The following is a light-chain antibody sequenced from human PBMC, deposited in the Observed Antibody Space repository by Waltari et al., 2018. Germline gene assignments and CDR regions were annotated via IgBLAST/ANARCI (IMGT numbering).Light chain of an antibody. V-gene: IGLV1-40*01. CDR1: TSNTAAPYD. J-gene: IGLJ3*02. CDR3: HSYDSSLSTWL. Sequence: QSVLTQPSSVSGAPGPRVTISCHGSTSNTAAPYDFHWYQQIPGTVPRFLISGDSNRPSGVPDRFSASKSGTSASLAIADLHVEDEADYYCHSYDSSLSTWLFGGGTKLTVL. CDR2: GDS.